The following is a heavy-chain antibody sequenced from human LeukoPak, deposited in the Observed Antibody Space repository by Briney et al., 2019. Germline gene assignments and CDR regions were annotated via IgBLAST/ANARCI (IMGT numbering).Heavy chain of an antibody. J-gene: IGHJ4*02. CDR2: ISGSGGST. V-gene: IGHV3-23*01. CDR3: AKGPYKRSIVGAPIDY. D-gene: IGHD1-26*01. CDR1: GFTFSSYW. Sequence: GGSLRLPCIASGFTFSSYWLSWVRQAPGKGLEWVSGISGSGGSTYYADSVKGRFTISRDNSKNTLYLQMNSLRAEDTAVYYCAKGPYKRSIVGAPIDYWGQGTLVTVSS.